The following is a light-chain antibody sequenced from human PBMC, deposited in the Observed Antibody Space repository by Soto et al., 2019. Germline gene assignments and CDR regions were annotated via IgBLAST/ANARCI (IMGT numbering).Light chain of an antibody. V-gene: IGLV2-14*01. J-gene: IGLJ2*01. CDR2: DVS. CDR3: SSYTSSSTLL. Sequence: QSALTQPASVSASPGQSITISCTGTSSDFGGYNYVSWYQQHPGKAPKLMIYDVSNRPSGVSNRFSGSKSGNTASLTISGLQAEDEADYYCSSYTSSSTLLFGGGTKLTVL. CDR1: SSDFGGYNY.